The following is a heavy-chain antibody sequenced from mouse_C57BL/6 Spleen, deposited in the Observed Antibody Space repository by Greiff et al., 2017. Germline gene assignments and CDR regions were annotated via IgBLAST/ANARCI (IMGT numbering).Heavy chain of an antibody. CDR3: ARWRSSGYAMDY. V-gene: IGHV1-69*01. D-gene: IGHD3-2*02. Sequence: VQLQQPGAELVMPGASVKLSCKASGYTFTSYWMHWVKQRPGQGLEWIGEIDPSDSYTNYNQKFKGKSTLTVDKSSSTAYMQLSSLTSEDSAVYYCARWRSSGYAMDYWGQGTSVTVSS. CDR1: GYTFTSYW. J-gene: IGHJ4*01. CDR2: IDPSDSYT.